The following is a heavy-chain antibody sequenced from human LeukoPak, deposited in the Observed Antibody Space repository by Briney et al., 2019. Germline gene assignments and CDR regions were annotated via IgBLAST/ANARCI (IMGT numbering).Heavy chain of an antibody. Sequence: KPSETLSLTCAVYGGSFSGYYWSWIRQPPGKGLEWIGEINHSGSTNYNPSLKSRVTISVDTSKNQFSLKLSSVTAADTAVYYCARGRGFDFWSGYSPRRYNWFDPWGQGTLVTVS. V-gene: IGHV4-34*01. CDR1: GGSFSGYY. J-gene: IGHJ5*02. CDR2: INHSGST. CDR3: ARGRGFDFWSGYSPRRYNWFDP. D-gene: IGHD3-3*01.